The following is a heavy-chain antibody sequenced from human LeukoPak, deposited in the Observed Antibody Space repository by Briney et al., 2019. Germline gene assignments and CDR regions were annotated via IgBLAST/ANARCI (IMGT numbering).Heavy chain of an antibody. J-gene: IGHJ6*02. Sequence: GGSLRLSCAASGFTFSSYAMSWVRQAPGKGLEWVSAISGSGGSTYYADSVKGRFTISRDNSKNTLYLQMNSRRAEDTAVYYCARPRSRGKPSHYGMDVWGQGTTVTVSS. CDR3: ARPRSRGKPSHYGMDV. CDR2: ISGSGGST. V-gene: IGHV3-23*01. D-gene: IGHD3-10*01. CDR1: GFTFSSYA.